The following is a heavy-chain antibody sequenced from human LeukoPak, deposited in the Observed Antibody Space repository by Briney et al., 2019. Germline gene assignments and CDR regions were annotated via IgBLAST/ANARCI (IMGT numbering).Heavy chain of an antibody. V-gene: IGHV3-23*01. Sequence: GGSLRLSCAASGFTFSSYAMSWVRQAPGKGLEWVSAISGSGGSTYYADSVKGRFTISRDNSKNTLYLQMNSLRAEDTAVYYCARGPDYYDSGGYYSVYWGQGTLVTVSS. CDR1: GFTFSSYA. J-gene: IGHJ4*02. CDR2: ISGSGGST. D-gene: IGHD3-22*01. CDR3: ARGPDYYDSGGYYSVY.